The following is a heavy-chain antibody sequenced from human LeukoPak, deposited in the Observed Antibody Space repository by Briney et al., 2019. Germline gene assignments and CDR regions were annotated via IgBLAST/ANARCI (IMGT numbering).Heavy chain of an antibody. CDR3: ALVESEVGPLGY. Sequence: GGPLRLSCAASGFTFSSYGMHWVRQAPGKGLEWVAVIWYDGSNKYYADSVKGRFTISRDNSKNTLNLQMESLRAEDTAVYHCALVESEVGPLGYWGQGTLVTVSS. CDR1: GFTFSSYG. D-gene: IGHD1-26*01. J-gene: IGHJ4*02. V-gene: IGHV3-33*01. CDR2: IWYDGSNK.